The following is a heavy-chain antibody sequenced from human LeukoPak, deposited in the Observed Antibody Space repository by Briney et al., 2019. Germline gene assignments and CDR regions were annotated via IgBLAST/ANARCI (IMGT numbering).Heavy chain of an antibody. D-gene: IGHD3-3*01. J-gene: IGHJ6*03. CDR3: ARDGYDFWSGYYRRYYYMDV. Sequence: SETLSLTCTVSGASVSGSPYYWGWIRQPPGKGLEWIGSIYSSGSTYYNESLQSRVTISVDTSKNQFSLKLSSVTAADTAVYYCARDGYDFWSGYYRRYYYMDVWGKGTTVTVSS. CDR2: IYSSGST. CDR1: GASVSGSPYY. V-gene: IGHV4-39*07.